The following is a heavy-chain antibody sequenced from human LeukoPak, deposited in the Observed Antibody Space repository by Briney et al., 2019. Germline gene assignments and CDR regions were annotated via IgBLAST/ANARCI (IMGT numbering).Heavy chain of an antibody. CDR3: AIDSSGYFDAFDI. V-gene: IGHV4-38-2*02. CDR2: IYHSGST. D-gene: IGHD3-22*01. Sequence: PSETLSLTCAVSGYSISSGYYWGWIRQPPGKGLEWIGSIYHSGSTYYNPSLKSRVTISVDTSKNQFSLKLSSVTAADTAVYYGAIDSSGYFDAFDIWGQGTMVTVSS. J-gene: IGHJ3*02. CDR1: GYSISSGYY.